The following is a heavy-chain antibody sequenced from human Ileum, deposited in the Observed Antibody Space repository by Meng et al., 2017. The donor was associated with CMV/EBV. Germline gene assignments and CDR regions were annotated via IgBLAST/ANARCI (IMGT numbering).Heavy chain of an antibody. CDR1: GFTFGIYG. V-gene: IGHV3-23*01. J-gene: IGHJ5*02. Sequence: SGFTFGIYGMNWVRQAPGKGLEWESGISGSGISTYYADSVKGRFTISRDNSKNTLYLQMNSLRAEDTAVYYCTKEHTATTTLEWFDPWGQGTLVTVSS. D-gene: IGHD5-18*01. CDR3: TKEHTATTTLEWFDP. CDR2: ISGSGIST.